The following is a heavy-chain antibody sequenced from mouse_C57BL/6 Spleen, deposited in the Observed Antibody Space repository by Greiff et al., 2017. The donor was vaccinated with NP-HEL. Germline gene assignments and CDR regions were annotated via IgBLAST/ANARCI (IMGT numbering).Heavy chain of an antibody. J-gene: IGHJ4*01. Sequence: QVQLQQPGTELVKPGASVKLSCKASGYTFTSYWMHWVKQRPGQGLEWIGNINPSNGGTNYNEKFKSKATLTVDKSSSTAYMQLSSLTSEDSAVDYCARDSYGSEYAMDYWGQGTSVTVSS. CDR2: INPSNGGT. D-gene: IGHD1-1*01. V-gene: IGHV1-53*01. CDR3: ARDSYGSEYAMDY. CDR1: GYTFTSYW.